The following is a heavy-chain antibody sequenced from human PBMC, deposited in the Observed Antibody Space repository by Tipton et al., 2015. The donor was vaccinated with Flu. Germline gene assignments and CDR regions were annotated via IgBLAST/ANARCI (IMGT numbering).Heavy chain of an antibody. V-gene: IGHV4-59*12. D-gene: IGHD3-3*01. J-gene: IGHJ6*02. CDR1: GGSISSYY. CDR3: ARVGDLWSGTNYGLDV. CDR2: IYYSGST. Sequence: LRLSCTVSGGSISSYYWSWIRQPPGKGLEWIGYIYYSGSTNYNPSLKSRVTISVDTSKNQFSLKLSSVTAADTAVYYCARVGDLWSGTNYGLDVWGQGTTVTVSS.